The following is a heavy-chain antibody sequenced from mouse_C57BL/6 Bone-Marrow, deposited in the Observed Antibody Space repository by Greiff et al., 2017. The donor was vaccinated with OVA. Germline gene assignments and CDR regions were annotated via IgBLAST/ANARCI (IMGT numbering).Heavy chain of an antibody. CDR3: ARNYYGLFDY. D-gene: IGHD1-1*01. Sequence: VQLQQPGAELVRPGSSVKLSCKASGYTFTSYRMHWVKQRPIQGLEWIGNIDPSDSETHYNQKFKDKATLTVDKSSSTAYMQLSSLTSEDSAVYYCARNYYGLFDYWGQGTTLTVSS. J-gene: IGHJ2*01. CDR2: IDPSDSET. CDR1: GYTFTSYR. V-gene: IGHV1-52*01.